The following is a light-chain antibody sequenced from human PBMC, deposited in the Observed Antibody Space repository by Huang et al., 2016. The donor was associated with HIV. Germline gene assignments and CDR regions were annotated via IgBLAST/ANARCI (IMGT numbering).Light chain of an antibody. CDR1: QDISSA. CDR2: DAS. CDR3: QQCDNFLLT. V-gene: IGKV1D-13*01. J-gene: IGKJ4*01. Sequence: AIQLTQSPSSLSASVGDRVTITCRASQDISSALAWYQQKPGKAPKLLIYDASTLESGGPSRFSGSGSGTDFTLTISSLQPEDFATYYCQQCDNFLLTFGGGTKVEIE.